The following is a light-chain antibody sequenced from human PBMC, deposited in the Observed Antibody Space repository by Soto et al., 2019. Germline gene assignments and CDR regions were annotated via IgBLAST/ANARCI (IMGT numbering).Light chain of an antibody. Sequence: QSALTQPASVSGSPGQSITISCTGTTTDIGAYNYVSWYQQYPGKAPKVMIYEVRKRPSGVSNRFSGSKSGNTASLTISGLQAEDEADYYCTSYTGNSALLFGGGTKLTVL. J-gene: IGLJ2*01. V-gene: IGLV2-14*01. CDR2: EVR. CDR1: TTDIGAYNY. CDR3: TSYTGNSALL.